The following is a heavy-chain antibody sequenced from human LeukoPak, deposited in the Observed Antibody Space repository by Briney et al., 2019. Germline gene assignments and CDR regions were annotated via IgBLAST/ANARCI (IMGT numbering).Heavy chain of an antibody. CDR2: INPSGGST. V-gene: IGHV1-46*01. CDR1: GYTFTSYY. Sequence: ASVKVSCKASGYTFTSYYMHWVRQAPGQGLEWMGIINPSGGSTGYAQKFQGRVTMTRDTSTSTVYMELSSLRSEDTAVYYCARDGGRTDSSSFKNWFDPWGQGTLVTVSS. D-gene: IGHD6-13*01. CDR3: ARDGGRTDSSSFKNWFDP. J-gene: IGHJ5*02.